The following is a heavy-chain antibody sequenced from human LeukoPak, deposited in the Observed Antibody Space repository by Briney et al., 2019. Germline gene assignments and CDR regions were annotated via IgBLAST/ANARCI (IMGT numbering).Heavy chain of an antibody. V-gene: IGHV4-4*07. CDR3: ARGAGPFDS. D-gene: IGHD6-19*01. Sequence: SETLSLTCTASGGSISDDYWSWLRQPAGKGPEWIGRIYNSETANYNPSLKSRVTMSVDTSKNQLSLRLRSVTAADTAVYYCARGAGPFDSWGQGTLVTVSS. CDR1: GGSISDDY. J-gene: IGHJ4*02. CDR2: IYNSETA.